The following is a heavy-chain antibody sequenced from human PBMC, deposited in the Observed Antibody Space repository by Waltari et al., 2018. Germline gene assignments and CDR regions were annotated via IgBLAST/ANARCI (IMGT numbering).Heavy chain of an antibody. CDR1: GYTFTDYY. V-gene: IGHV1-2*06. CDR2: INPKSGGT. J-gene: IGHJ4*02. CDR3: ASPGPYSSSPRNWDY. D-gene: IGHD6-13*01. Sequence: QVQLVQSGPEVKKPGASVKVSCKASGYTFTDYYMHWVRQAPGQGIEWMGRINPKSGGTNYAQMFQGRVAMTRDTSISTAYMELSRLTSDDTAVYYCASPGPYSSSPRNWDYWGQGTLVTVSS.